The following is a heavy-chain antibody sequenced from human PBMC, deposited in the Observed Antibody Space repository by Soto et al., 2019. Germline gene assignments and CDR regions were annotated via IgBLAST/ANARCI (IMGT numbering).Heavy chain of an antibody. Sequence: VQLVESGGGVVQPGRSLRLSCAASGFTFSSYAMHWVRQAPGKGLVWVSRINSDGSSTSYADSVKGRFTISRDNAKNTLYLQMNSLRAEDTAVYYCARSSPYYYYGMDVWGQGTTVTVSS. CDR2: INSDGSST. J-gene: IGHJ6*02. D-gene: IGHD2-2*01. V-gene: IGHV3-74*02. CDR3: ARSSPYYYYGMDV. CDR1: GFTFSSYA.